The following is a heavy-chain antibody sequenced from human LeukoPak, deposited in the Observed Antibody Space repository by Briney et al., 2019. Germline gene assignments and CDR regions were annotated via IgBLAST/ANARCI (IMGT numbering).Heavy chain of an antibody. V-gene: IGHV4-59*01. CDR3: ARVGGVEIDY. J-gene: IGHJ4*02. D-gene: IGHD3-16*01. CDR1: GGSISSYY. CDR2: IYYSGST. Sequence: PSETLSLTCTVSGGSISSYYWSWLRQPPGKGLEWIGYIYYSGSTNYNPSLKSRVTISVDTSKNQFSLKLSSVTAADTAVYYCARVGGVEIDYWGQGTLVTVSS.